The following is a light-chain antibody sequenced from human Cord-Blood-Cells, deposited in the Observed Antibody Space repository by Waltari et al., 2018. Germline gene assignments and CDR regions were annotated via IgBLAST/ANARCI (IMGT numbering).Light chain of an antibody. Sequence: QSALTQPASVSGSPGKSITISCTGTSSDVGSYNLVSWYQQHPGKAPKLMIYEVSKRPSGVSNRFSVSKSGHTASLTISGLQAEDEDVYYCSSYAGSSTFVFGGGTKLTVL. V-gene: IGLV2-23*02. CDR1: SSDVGSYNL. CDR3: SSYAGSSTFV. J-gene: IGLJ3*02. CDR2: EVS.